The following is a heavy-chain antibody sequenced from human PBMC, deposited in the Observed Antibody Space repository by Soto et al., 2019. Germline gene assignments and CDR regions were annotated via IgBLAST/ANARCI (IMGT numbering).Heavy chain of an antibody. V-gene: IGHV3-23*01. D-gene: IGHD3-3*02. CDR2: ISRDAHDT. J-gene: IGHJ4*02. CDR3: VKDAPQPFSD. Sequence: VGSLRHSCASSLSVSGHTFIALCSNLVLQTPGKGLEWVATISRDAHDTYYAASVKGRFTISRDNSKNTLYLQMDSLRVEDTARYYCVKDAPQPFSDWGRGTLVTVSS. CDR1: GHTFIALC.